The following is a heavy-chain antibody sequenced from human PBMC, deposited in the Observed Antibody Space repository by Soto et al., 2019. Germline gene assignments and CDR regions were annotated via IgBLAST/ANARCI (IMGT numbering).Heavy chain of an antibody. Sequence: ESGPTLVNPTQTLTLTCTFSGFSLSTSGMCVSWIRQPPGKALEWLARIDWDDDKYYNTSLKTRLSISKDTSKNQVVLTMTRLRPIITIVAASTFDMWGQGTTVTVSS. V-gene: IGHV2-70*11. CDR3: TFDM. CDR2: IDWDDDK. D-gene: IGHD3-10*01. J-gene: IGHJ3*02. CDR1: GFSLSTSGMC.